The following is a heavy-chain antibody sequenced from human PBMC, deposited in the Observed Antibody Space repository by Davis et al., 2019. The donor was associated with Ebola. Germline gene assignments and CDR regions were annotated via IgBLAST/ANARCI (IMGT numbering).Heavy chain of an antibody. V-gene: IGHV1-69*04. CDR1: GGTFSSYT. J-gene: IGHJ5*02. Sequence: AASVKVSCKASGGTFSSYTISWVRQAPGQGLEWMGRIIPILGIANYAQKFQGRVTITADKSTSTTYMELSSLRSEDTAVYYCARDGIAATDTVGWFDPWGQGTLVTVSS. CDR3: ARDGIAATDTVGWFDP. D-gene: IGHD6-13*01. CDR2: IIPILGIA.